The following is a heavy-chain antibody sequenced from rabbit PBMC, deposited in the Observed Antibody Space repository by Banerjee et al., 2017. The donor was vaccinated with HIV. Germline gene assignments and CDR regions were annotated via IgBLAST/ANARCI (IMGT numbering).Heavy chain of an antibody. CDR2: IDTGNSGSA. CDR3: ARDLAGVIGWNFNL. CDR1: GFSFSDKYV. J-gene: IGHJ4*01. V-gene: IGHV1S45*01. D-gene: IGHD4-1*01. Sequence: QEQLVESGGGLVKPEGSLTLTCTASGFSFSDKYVMCWVRQAPGKGLEWIGCIDTGNSGSAYYAGWAKGRFTISKTSSTTVTLQVTSLTAADTATYFCARDLAGVIGWNFNLWGPGTLVTVS.